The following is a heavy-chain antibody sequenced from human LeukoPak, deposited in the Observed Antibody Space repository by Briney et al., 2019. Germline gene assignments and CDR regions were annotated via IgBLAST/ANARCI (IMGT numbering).Heavy chain of an antibody. CDR3: ARALRYFDWSKPFDY. J-gene: IGHJ4*02. Sequence: GSSVKVSCKASGGTFSSYAISWVRQAPGRGLEWMGGIIPIFGTANYAQKFQGRVTITADKSTSTAYMELSSLRSEDTAVYYCARALRYFDWSKPFDYWGQGTLVTVSS. V-gene: IGHV1-69*06. CDR2: IIPIFGTA. D-gene: IGHD3-9*01. CDR1: GGTFSSYA.